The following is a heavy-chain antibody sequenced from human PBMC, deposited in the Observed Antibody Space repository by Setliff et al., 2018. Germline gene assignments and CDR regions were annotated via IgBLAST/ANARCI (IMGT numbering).Heavy chain of an antibody. Sequence: GESLKISCRGSGYTFSDYWIGWVRQMPGKGLEWMGIIYPGDSDTRYSPSFQGQVTLSADTSIATAYLHWTSLKASDTAMYYCVRHPYYDSSGYYSYFDYWGQGALVTVSS. J-gene: IGHJ4*02. D-gene: IGHD3-22*01. V-gene: IGHV5-51*01. CDR3: VRHPYYDSSGYYSYFDY. CDR2: IYPGDSDT. CDR1: GYTFSDYW.